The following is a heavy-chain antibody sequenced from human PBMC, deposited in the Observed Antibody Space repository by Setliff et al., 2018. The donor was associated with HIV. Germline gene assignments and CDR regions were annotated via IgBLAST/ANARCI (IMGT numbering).Heavy chain of an antibody. CDR1: GFTVSSNY. CDR2: MSIDGVIG. J-gene: IGHJ4*02. CDR3: ARDPIVGRPGYFDH. D-gene: IGHD3-22*01. Sequence: PGGSLRLSCAASGFTVSSNYMSWVRQAPGKGLEWVAVMSIDGVIGYYADSVKGRFTISRDNSKDTLFLQMNSLRNEDTAVYYCARDPIVGRPGYFDHWGRGTLVTVSS. V-gene: IGHV3-30*03.